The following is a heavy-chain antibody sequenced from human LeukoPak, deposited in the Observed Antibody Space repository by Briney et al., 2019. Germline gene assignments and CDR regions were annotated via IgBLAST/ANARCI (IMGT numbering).Heavy chain of an antibody. V-gene: IGHV3-21*01. D-gene: IGHD6-19*01. CDR1: GFTFSSYS. CDR3: ARDLAAVAVN. CDR2: ISCSSSYI. J-gene: IGHJ4*02. Sequence: GGSLRLSCAASGFTFSSYSMNWVRQAPGKGLEWVSSISCSSSYIYYADSLKGRFTISRDNAKNSLYLQMNSLRAEDTAVYYCARDLAAVAVNWGQGTLVTVSS.